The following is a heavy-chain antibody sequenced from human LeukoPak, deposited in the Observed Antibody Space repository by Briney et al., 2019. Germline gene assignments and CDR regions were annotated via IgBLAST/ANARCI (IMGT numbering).Heavy chain of an antibody. J-gene: IGHJ5*02. V-gene: IGHV1-18*01. D-gene: IGHD3-3*01. CDR1: GYTFTSYG. Sequence: ASVKVSCKASGYTFTSYGISWVRQAPGQGLEWMGWISIYNGNTDYAQKLRGRVTMTTDTSTSTAYLELRGLRSNDTAVYYCARITYDFWSGYYMPDDPWGQGTLVTVSS. CDR3: ARITYDFWSGYYMPDDP. CDR2: ISIYNGNT.